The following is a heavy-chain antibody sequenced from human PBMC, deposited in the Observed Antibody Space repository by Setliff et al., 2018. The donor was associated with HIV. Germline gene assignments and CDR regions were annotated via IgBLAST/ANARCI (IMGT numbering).Heavy chain of an antibody. V-gene: IGHV4-59*01. CDR1: GVSISAYF. J-gene: IGHJ4*02. CDR3: ARGRVTIDY. CDR2: IDNSGNT. D-gene: IGHD4-17*01. Sequence: SETLSLTCAVSGVSISAYFWSWIRQSPEKGLEWIGYIDNSGNTNYSPSLKSRITISRDTSKNQFSLKLNSVTAADAAVYYCARGRVTIDYWGQGTLVTVSS.